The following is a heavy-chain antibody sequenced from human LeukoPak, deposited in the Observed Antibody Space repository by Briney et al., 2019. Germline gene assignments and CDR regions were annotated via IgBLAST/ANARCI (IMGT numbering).Heavy chain of an antibody. V-gene: IGHV3-74*01. D-gene: IGHD6-25*01. J-gene: IGHJ4*02. CDR3: ATPHNKPAGFEY. CDR2: INSDGDST. CDR1: GFTFSTYW. Sequence: TGGSLRLSCATSGFTFSTYWMYWVRQAPGKGLVWVSRINSDGDSTSYADSVQGRFTIARDNAKNTLYLQMNRLRAEDTAVYYCATPHNKPAGFEYWGQGTPVTVSS.